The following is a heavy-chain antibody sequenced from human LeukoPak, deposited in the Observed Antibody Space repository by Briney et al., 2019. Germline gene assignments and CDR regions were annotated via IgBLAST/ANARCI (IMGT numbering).Heavy chain of an antibody. Sequence: PSETLSLTCAVYGGSFSGYYWSWIRQPPGKGLEWIGEINHSGSTNYNPSLKSRVTISVDTSKNQFSLKLSSVTAADTAVYYCARGPNTYYYDSSGYYYGWFDPWGQGTLVTVSS. V-gene: IGHV4-34*01. J-gene: IGHJ5*02. CDR3: ARGPNTYYYDSSGYYYGWFDP. CDR1: GGSFSGYY. CDR2: INHSGST. D-gene: IGHD3-22*01.